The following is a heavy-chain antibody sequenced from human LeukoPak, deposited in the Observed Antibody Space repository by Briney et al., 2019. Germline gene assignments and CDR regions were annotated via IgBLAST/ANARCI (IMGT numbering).Heavy chain of an antibody. CDR1: GYTFTSYY. V-gene: IGHV1-46*01. CDR3: ARPVTNTDYWYFVL. D-gene: IGHD4-17*01. J-gene: IGHJ2*01. Sequence: APVKVSCKASGYTFTSYYMHLVRQAPGQGLEWMGMINPSGGSTSYAQKFQGRVTMTRDTSTITVYMELSSLRSEDTAVYYCARPVTNTDYWYFVLWGRGTLVTVSS. CDR2: INPSGGST.